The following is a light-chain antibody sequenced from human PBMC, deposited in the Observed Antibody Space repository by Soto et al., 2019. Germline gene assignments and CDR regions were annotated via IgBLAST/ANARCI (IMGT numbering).Light chain of an antibody. CDR1: SSDVGGYIY. CDR3: SSYTSTLRVV. Sequence: QSALTQPASVSGSPGQSITISCTGTSSDVGGYIYVSWYQQHPGKAPKLMIYEVSNRPSGVSNRFSGSNSGNTASLTISGLQAEDEDDYYCSSYTSTLRVVFGGGTKLTVL. J-gene: IGLJ3*02. V-gene: IGLV2-14*01. CDR2: EVS.